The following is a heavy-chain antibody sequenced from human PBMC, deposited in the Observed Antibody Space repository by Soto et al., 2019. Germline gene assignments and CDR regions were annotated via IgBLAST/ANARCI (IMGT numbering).Heavy chain of an antibody. CDR3: ARGGPRYYYDSSGYYSDY. Sequence: SETLSLTCTVSGGSVSSGDYYWSWIRQPPGKGLEWIGYISYSGSTNYNPSLKSRVTISVDTSKNQFSLKLTSVTAADTAVYYCARGGPRYYYDSSGYYSDYWGQGSLVTVSS. D-gene: IGHD3-22*01. J-gene: IGHJ4*02. CDR2: ISYSGST. CDR1: GGSVSSGDYY. V-gene: IGHV4-61*08.